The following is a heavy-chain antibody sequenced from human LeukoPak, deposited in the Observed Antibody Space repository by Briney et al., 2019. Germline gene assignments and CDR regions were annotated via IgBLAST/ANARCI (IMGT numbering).Heavy chain of an antibody. Sequence: GGSLRLSCAASGFTVSSNYMSWVRQAPGKGLEWVSVIYSGGSTYYADSVKGRFTISRDNSKNTLYLQMNSLRAEDTAVYYCARDLVVVTAIRETYYYYGMDVWGQGTTVTVSS. J-gene: IGHJ6*02. CDR1: GFTVSSNY. V-gene: IGHV3-66*01. D-gene: IGHD2-21*02. CDR2: IYSGGST. CDR3: ARDLVVVTAIRETYYYYGMDV.